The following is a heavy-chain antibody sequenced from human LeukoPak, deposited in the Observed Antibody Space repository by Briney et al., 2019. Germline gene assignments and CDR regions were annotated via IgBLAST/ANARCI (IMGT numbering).Heavy chain of an antibody. CDR1: GFTFSDYY. CDR3: TRDRLFSEETTMINIDY. CDR2: ISNSDSYT. D-gene: IGHD5-18*01. J-gene: IGHJ4*02. Sequence: PGGSLRLSCAASGFTFSDYYMSWIRQAPGKGLAWVSYISNSDSYTNYAGSVRGRFTISRDNAKNSLYLQMNSLRAEDTAVYYCTRDRLFSEETTMINIDYWGQGTLVTVSS. V-gene: IGHV3-11*06.